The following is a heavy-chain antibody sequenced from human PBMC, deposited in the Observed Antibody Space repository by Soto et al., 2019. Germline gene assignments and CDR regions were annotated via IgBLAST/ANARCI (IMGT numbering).Heavy chain of an antibody. CDR2: ISAYNGNT. CDR3: ARGVVRGVIIANWFDP. Sequence: ASVKVSCKASGYTFTSYGISWVRQAPGQGLEWMGWISAYNGNTNYAQKLQGRVTMTTDTSTSTVYMELRSLRSDDTAVYYCARGVVRGVIIANWFDPWGQGTLVTVSS. D-gene: IGHD3-10*01. CDR1: GYTFTSYG. J-gene: IGHJ5*02. V-gene: IGHV1-18*04.